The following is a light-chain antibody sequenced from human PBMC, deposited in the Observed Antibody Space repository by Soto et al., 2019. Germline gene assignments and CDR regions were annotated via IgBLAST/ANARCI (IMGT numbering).Light chain of an antibody. V-gene: IGKV4-1*01. CDR3: QQYHSTPTPPT. Sequence: DIVMTQSPDSLAVSLGERATINCKSSQSLLYSSNNKNYLAWYQQKSGQPPKLLIYWASTRESGVPDRFSGSGSGTDFTLTISSLQAEDVAVYYCQQYHSTPTPPTFGQGTKLEIK. J-gene: IGKJ2*01. CDR2: WAS. CDR1: QSLLYSSNNKNY.